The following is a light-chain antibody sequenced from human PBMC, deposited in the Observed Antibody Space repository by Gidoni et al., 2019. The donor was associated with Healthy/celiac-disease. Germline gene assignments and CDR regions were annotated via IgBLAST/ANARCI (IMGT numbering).Light chain of an antibody. CDR2: SNN. Sequence: QSVLTPPPSASGTPGHRFTISCSGSSSNIGSNTVNWYQQHPGTAPKLLIYSNNQRPSGVPDRFSGSKSGTSASLAISGLQSEDEADYYCAAWDDSLNGWVFGGGTKLTVL. J-gene: IGLJ3*02. CDR3: AAWDDSLNGWV. V-gene: IGLV1-44*01. CDR1: SSNIGSNT.